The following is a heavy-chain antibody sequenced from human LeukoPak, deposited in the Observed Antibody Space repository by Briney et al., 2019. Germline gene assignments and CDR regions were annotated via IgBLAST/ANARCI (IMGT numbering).Heavy chain of an antibody. D-gene: IGHD1-26*01. CDR3: ASVVGATRVAY. Sequence: PSETLSLTCIDSGGSITSNTYFWDWIRQTPGKGLEWIGSIYYSGSTYYNPSLKSRVTISVDTSKNQFSLKLSSVTAADTAVYYCASVVGATRVAYWGQGTLVTVSS. CDR2: IYYSGST. V-gene: IGHV4-39*01. J-gene: IGHJ4*02. CDR1: GGSITSNTYF.